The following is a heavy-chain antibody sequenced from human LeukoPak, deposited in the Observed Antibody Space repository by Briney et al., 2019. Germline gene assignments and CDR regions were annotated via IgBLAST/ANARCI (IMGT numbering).Heavy chain of an antibody. Sequence: AGGSLRLSCAASGFTFSSYAMSWVRQAPGKGLEWVSAISGSGGSTYYADSVKGRFTISRDNSKNTLYLQMNSLRAEDTAVYYCARRGHGYGSPFDYWGQGTLVTVSS. V-gene: IGHV3-23*01. CDR3: ARRGHGYGSPFDY. CDR2: ISGSGGST. D-gene: IGHD5-18*01. J-gene: IGHJ4*02. CDR1: GFTFSSYA.